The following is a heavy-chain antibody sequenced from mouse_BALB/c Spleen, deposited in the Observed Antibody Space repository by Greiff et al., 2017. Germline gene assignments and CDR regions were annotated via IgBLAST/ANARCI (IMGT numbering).Heavy chain of an antibody. J-gene: IGHJ1*01. CDR3: ARIAFYYSYWYFDV. CDR2: IWWNDNK. V-gene: IGHV8-11*01. CDR1: GFSLSTYGIG. D-gene: IGHD1-1*01. Sequence: QVTLKESGPGILQPSQTLSLTCSFSGFSLSTYGIGVGWIRQPSGKGLEWLAHIWWNDNKYYNTALKSRLTISKDTSNNQVFLKIASVDTADTATYYCARIAFYYSYWYFDVWGAGTTVTVSS.